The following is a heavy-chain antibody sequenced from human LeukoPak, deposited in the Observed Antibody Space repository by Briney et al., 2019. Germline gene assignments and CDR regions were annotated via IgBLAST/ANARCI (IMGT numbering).Heavy chain of an antibody. D-gene: IGHD3-10*01. V-gene: IGHV3-23*01. Sequence: PGGSLRLSCVAPGFTFSNYAMSWVRQAPGKGLEWLSAISGGGGSTNYADSVKGRFTISRDNTKNTVYLQMNSLRDVDTAVYYCAKHRGAIAMIRGVTIPFDPWGQGTLVTVSS. CDR1: GFTFSNYA. CDR2: ISGGGGST. J-gene: IGHJ5*02. CDR3: AKHRGAIAMIRGVTIPFDP.